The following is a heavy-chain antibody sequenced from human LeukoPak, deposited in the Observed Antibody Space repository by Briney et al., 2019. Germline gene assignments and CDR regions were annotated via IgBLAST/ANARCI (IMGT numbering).Heavy chain of an antibody. J-gene: IGHJ4*02. V-gene: IGHV3-23*01. Sequence: GGSLGLSCVASGLTLSSYAMDWVRQAPGKGLEWVSSITGGGGGTYYADSVKGRFAISRDNSKNTLYLQMNSLRAEDTAVYYCAKDRPGYYYDSSGYYDYWGQGTLVTVSS. CDR1: GLTLSSYA. CDR3: AKDRPGYYYDSSGYYDY. CDR2: ITGGGGGT. D-gene: IGHD3-22*01.